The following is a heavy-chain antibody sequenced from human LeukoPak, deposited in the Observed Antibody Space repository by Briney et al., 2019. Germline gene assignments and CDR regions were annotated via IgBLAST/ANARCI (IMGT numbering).Heavy chain of an antibody. V-gene: IGHV4-30-2*01. D-gene: IGHD2-15*01. CDR3: ARQRSAWSTPLDY. J-gene: IGHJ4*02. CDR1: GGSISSGGYS. CDR2: IYHSGST. Sequence: SQTLSLTCAVSGGSISSGGYSWSWIRQPPGKGLEWIGYIYHSGSTYYNPSLKSRVTISVDRSKNQFSLKLSPVTAADTAVYYCARQRSAWSTPLDYWGQGTLVTVSS.